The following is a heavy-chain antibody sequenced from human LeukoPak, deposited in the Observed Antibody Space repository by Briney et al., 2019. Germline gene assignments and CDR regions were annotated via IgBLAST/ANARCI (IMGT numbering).Heavy chain of an antibody. V-gene: IGHV4-38-2*02. D-gene: IGHD4-17*01. CDR2: IYHSGST. Sequence: SSETLSLTCTVSGYSINNGYYWAWIRPPPGKGLQWIGSIYHSGSTYYNPSLRSRVTISLDTSRNQFSLKLNSVTAADTAVYYCARVPTVTFFDHWGQGTLVTVSS. CDR1: GYSINNGYY. CDR3: ARVPTVTFFDH. J-gene: IGHJ4*02.